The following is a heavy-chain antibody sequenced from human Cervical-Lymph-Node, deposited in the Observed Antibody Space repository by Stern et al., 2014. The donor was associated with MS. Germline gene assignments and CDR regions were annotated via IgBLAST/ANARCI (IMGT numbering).Heavy chain of an antibody. CDR3: ARLVGATGYYYGLDV. CDR1: GFSLSSDGMC. D-gene: IGHD1-26*01. V-gene: IGHV2-70*01. Sequence: QVTLKESGPALVKPTQTLTLTCTFSGFSLSSDGMCVSWIRQPQGKALEWLAINAWGNDKYDSASLKTRHRISNDNTKNLEHLTMPNIDPVDTGTYCCARLVGATGYYYGLDVWGQGTTVTVSS. CDR2: NAWGNDK. J-gene: IGHJ6*02.